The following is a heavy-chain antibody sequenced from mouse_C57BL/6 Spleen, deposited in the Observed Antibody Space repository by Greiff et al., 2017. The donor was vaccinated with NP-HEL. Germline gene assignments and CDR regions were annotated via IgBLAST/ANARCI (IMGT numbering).Heavy chain of an antibody. Sequence: EVKLQESGPELVKPGASVKISCKASGYSFTGYFMNWVMQSHGKSLEWIGRINPNNGDTFYNKKFKGKATLTVDKSSSTAHRRLRSLASEDYAFDCGASRRASLDYWGQGTSVTVSS. V-gene: IGHV1-20*02. CDR2: INPNNGDT. CDR3: ASRRASLDY. D-gene: IGHD3-3*01. CDR1: GYSFTGYF. J-gene: IGHJ4*01.